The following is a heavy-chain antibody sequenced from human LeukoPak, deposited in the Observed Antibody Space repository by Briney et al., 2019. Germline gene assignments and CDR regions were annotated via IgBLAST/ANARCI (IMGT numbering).Heavy chain of an antibody. V-gene: IGHV4-59*08. D-gene: IGHD3-3*01. CDR1: GGSISSYY. CDR2: IYYSGST. J-gene: IGHJ4*02. Sequence: SETLSPTCTVSGGSISSYYWSWIRQPPGKGLEWIGYIYYSGSTNYNPSLKSRVTISVDTSKNQFSLKLSSVTAADTAVYYCASSFWSGSLYYFDYWGQGTLVTVSS. CDR3: ASSFWSGSLYYFDY.